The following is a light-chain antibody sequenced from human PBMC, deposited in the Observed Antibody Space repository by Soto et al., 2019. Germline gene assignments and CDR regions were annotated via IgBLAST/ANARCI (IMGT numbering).Light chain of an antibody. V-gene: IGKV3-20*01. Sequence: IVLTQSPATLSLSPGERATLACRSSQIVSSSYLAWYQQKPGQAPRLLICGASSRATGIPDRFSGSGSGTDFTLTISRLEPEDFAVYYCQQYGSSFTFGPGTKVDIK. CDR3: QQYGSSFT. CDR2: GAS. CDR1: QIVSSSY. J-gene: IGKJ3*01.